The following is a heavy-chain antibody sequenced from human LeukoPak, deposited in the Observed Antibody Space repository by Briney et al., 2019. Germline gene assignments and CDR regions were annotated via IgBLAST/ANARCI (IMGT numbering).Heavy chain of an antibody. CDR2: ISSSGSTI. CDR1: GFTFSSYE. Sequence: GGSLRLSCAASGFTFSSYEMNWVRQAPGKGLEWVLYISSSGSTIYYADSVKGRFTISRDNAKNPLYLQMNSLRAEDTAVYYCASLGSTMVPGVIRQGYYYFYGMDVWGQGTTVPLSS. J-gene: IGHJ6*02. CDR3: ASLGSTMVPGVIRQGYYYFYGMDV. D-gene: IGHD3-10*01. V-gene: IGHV3-48*03.